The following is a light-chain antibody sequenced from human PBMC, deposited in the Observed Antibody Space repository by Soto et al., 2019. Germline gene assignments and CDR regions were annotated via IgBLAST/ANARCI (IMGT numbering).Light chain of an antibody. V-gene: IGKV1D-12*01. CDR1: QGISSY. CDR3: QQPYGLPLT. CDR2: AAS. Sequence: DIQMTQSPSSVSASVGDRVTITCRASQGISSYLAWYQQKPGKAPKLLIYAASNLQTGVPSRFNGSASGTDFTLTISSLQPEDFAAYFCQQPYGLPLTFGGGNKVEIK. J-gene: IGKJ4*01.